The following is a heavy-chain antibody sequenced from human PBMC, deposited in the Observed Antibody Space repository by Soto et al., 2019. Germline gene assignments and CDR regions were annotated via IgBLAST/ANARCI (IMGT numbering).Heavy chain of an antibody. Sequence: TLSLTCTVSGGSISSGDYYWSWIRQPPGKGLEWIGYIYYSGSTYYNPSLKSRVTISVDTSKNQFSLKLSSVTAADTAVYYCARVSTIFGVALDWFDPWGQGTLVTVSS. CDR1: GGSISSGDYY. J-gene: IGHJ5*02. D-gene: IGHD3-3*01. V-gene: IGHV4-30-4*01. CDR2: IYYSGST. CDR3: ARVSTIFGVALDWFDP.